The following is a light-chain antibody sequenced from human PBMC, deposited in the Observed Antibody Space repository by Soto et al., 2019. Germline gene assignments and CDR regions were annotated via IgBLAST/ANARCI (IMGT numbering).Light chain of an antibody. V-gene: IGLV2-8*01. Sequence: QSVLTQPPSASGSPGQSVTISCTGTSSDVGGYNYVSWYQQHPGKAPKLMIYEVNKRPSGVPDRFSGSKSGNTASPTVSGLQAEDEADYYCSSYTSSSTYVFGTGTKVTVL. CDR1: SSDVGGYNY. CDR2: EVN. J-gene: IGLJ1*01. CDR3: SSYTSSSTYV.